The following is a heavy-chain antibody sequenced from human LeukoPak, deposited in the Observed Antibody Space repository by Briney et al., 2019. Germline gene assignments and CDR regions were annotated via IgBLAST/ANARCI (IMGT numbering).Heavy chain of an antibody. J-gene: IGHJ1*01. CDR2: ISGSGGST. Sequence: GGSLRLSCAASGFTFSSYAMSWVRQAPGKGLEWVSVISGSGGSTFYADSVKGRFTISRDNSKNTLYLQMNSLRAEDTAIYYCAKDTDVVVPEYFQYWGQGTLVTVSS. D-gene: IGHD2-15*01. CDR1: GFTFSSYA. CDR3: AKDTDVVVPEYFQY. V-gene: IGHV3-23*01.